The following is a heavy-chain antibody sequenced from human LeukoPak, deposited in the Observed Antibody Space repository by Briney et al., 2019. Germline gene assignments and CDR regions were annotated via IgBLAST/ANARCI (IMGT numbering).Heavy chain of an antibody. Sequence: ASVKVSCKASGYIFSGYHIHWVRQAPGQALEWMGWINPNSGGTSYAQKFQGRVTMTRDTSISTAYIELDRLRSDDTAVYYCARGYCSGGTCSGAWFDPWGQGTLVTVSS. CDR2: INPNSGGT. J-gene: IGHJ5*02. CDR1: GYIFSGYH. CDR3: ARGYCSGGTCSGAWFDP. D-gene: IGHD2-15*01. V-gene: IGHV1-2*02.